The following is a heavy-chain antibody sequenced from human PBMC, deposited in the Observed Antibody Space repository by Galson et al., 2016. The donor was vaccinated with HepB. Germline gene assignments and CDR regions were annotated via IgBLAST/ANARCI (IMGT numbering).Heavy chain of an antibody. Sequence: QSGAEVKKPGESLKISCKASGYSFTSCWIGWVRQMPGKGLEWMGIIFPGDSDTKYSPSFGGLVTISVDRSINTAYLQWSSLRASDTAIYYCARHWGRNSRIDYWGQGTLVTVSS. D-gene: IGHD3-16*01. CDR3: ARHWGRNSRIDY. J-gene: IGHJ4*02. CDR2: IFPGDSDT. V-gene: IGHV5-51*01. CDR1: GYSFTSCW.